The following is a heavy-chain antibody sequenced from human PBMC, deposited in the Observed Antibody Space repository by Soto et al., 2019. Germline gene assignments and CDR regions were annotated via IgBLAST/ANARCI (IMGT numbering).Heavy chain of an antibody. D-gene: IGHD6-19*01. CDR2: ISAYNGNT. J-gene: IGHJ4*02. Sequence: QVQLVQSGAEVKKPGASVKVSCKASGYTFTSYGISWVRQAPGQGLEWMGWISAYNGNTNYAQKLQGRVTMTTDTSTSTADMELRSLRSDDTAVYYCAGDLGSYSSGWYGYWGQGTLVTVSS. CDR1: GYTFTSYG. V-gene: IGHV1-18*01. CDR3: AGDLGSYSSGWYGY.